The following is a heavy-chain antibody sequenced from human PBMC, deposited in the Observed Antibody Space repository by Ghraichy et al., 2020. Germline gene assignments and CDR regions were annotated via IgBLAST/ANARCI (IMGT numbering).Heavy chain of an antibody. Sequence: SGPTLVKPTQTLTLTCTVSDFSLTSYGVGVGWIRQPPGKALEWLALIYWNDNGHYKSSLRNRLTITKDPSKNQVVLRMTNVDPVDTATYFCARTLKYLYSFDFWGQGTLVTVSS. V-gene: IGHV2-5*01. D-gene: IGHD2-15*01. CDR2: IYWNDNG. J-gene: IGHJ4*02. CDR1: DFSLTSYGVG. CDR3: ARTLKYLYSFDF.